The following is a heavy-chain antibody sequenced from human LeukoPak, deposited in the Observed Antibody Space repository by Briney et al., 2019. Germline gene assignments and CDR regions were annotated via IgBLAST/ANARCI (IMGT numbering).Heavy chain of an antibody. J-gene: IGHJ6*02. V-gene: IGHV1-18*01. CDR2: ISAYNGNT. D-gene: IGHD2-2*01. CDR1: GYTFTSYG. Sequence: ASVKVSCKASGYTFTSYGISWVRQAPGQGLEWMGWISAYNGNTNYAQKLQGRVTMTTDTSTSTAYMELRSLRSDDTAVYYCARRAGSTSSFGMDVWGQGTTVTVSS. CDR3: ARRAGSTSSFGMDV.